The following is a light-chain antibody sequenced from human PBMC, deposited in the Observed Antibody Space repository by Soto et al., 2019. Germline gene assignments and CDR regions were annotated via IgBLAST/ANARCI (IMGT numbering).Light chain of an antibody. CDR3: QQRSNWPYT. Sequence: VLTQSPATLSLSPGERATLSCRASQTVSSYLVWYQQKPGQPPRLLIYDTTNRATGIPARFSGAGSATDFTLTISSLEPEDFAMYYCQQRSNWPYTFGRGTKLEIK. CDR2: DTT. J-gene: IGKJ2*01. CDR1: QTVSSY. V-gene: IGKV3-11*01.